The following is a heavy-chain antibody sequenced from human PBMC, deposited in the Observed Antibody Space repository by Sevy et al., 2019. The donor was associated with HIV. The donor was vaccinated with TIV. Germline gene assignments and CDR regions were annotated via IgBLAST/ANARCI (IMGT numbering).Heavy chain of an antibody. Sequence: GGSLRLSCVASGFTFTTYGMHWVRQAPGKGLEWVAVISYDGNNKYYADSVKGRFTISRDNSKNTLYLQMNSLRAEDTAVYYCAKESREGYNFIGPDAFDIWGQGTMVTVSS. D-gene: IGHD5-12*01. CDR3: AKESREGYNFIGPDAFDI. V-gene: IGHV3-30*18. CDR2: ISYDGNNK. J-gene: IGHJ3*02. CDR1: GFTFTTYG.